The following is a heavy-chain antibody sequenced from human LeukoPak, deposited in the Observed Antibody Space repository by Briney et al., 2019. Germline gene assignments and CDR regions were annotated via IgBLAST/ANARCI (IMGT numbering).Heavy chain of an antibody. V-gene: IGHV3-7*03. CDR2: IKQDGSEK. D-gene: IGHD2-2*03. CDR1: GFTFSSYW. CDR3: AKDLDIVVVGTGDQLI. J-gene: IGHJ4*02. Sequence: PGGSLRLSCAASGFTFSSYWMSWVRQAPGKGLEWVANIKQDGSEKYYVDSVKGRFTISRDNAKNSLYLQMNSLRAEDTAVYYCAKDLDIVVVGTGDQLIWGQGTLVTVSS.